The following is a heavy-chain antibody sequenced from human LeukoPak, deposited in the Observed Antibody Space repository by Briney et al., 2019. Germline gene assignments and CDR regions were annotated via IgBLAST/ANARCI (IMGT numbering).Heavy chain of an antibody. D-gene: IGHD6-19*01. V-gene: IGHV3-21*04. CDR3: AKDSYSSGWSTSPFDY. Sequence: GGSLRLSCAASGFTFSSYSMNWVRQAPGKGLEWVSFISSSSSYIYYADSVKGRFTISRDNSKNTLYLQMNSLRAEDTAVYYCAKDSYSSGWSTSPFDYWGQGTLVTVSS. CDR1: GFTFSSYS. CDR2: ISSSSSYI. J-gene: IGHJ4*02.